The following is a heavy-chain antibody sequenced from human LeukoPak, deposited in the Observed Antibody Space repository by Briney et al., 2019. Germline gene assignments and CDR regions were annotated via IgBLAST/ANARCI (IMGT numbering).Heavy chain of an antibody. V-gene: IGHV1-18*01. CDR1: GYTFTSYG. CDR2: ISAYNGNT. Sequence: ASVKVSCKASGYTFTSYGISWVRQAPGQGLEWMGWISAYNGNTNYAQKLQGRVTMTTDTSTSTAYMELRSLRSDDTAVCYCARDRVVPFSDYYYGMDVWGQGTTVTVSS. CDR3: ARDRVVPFSDYYYGMDV. D-gene: IGHD2-2*01. J-gene: IGHJ6*02.